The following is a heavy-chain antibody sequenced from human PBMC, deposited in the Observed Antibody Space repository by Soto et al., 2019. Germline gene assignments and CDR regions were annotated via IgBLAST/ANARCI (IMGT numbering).Heavy chain of an antibody. CDR1: GFTFSSYS. J-gene: IGHJ4*02. CDR2: ISSSSSYI. CDR3: ARDWSYSDGYDFISSGYYFDY. Sequence: EVQLVESGGGLVKPGGSLRLSCAASGFTFSSYSMNWVRQAPGKGLEWVSSISSSSSYIYYADSVKGRFTISRDNAKNSLYLQMNSLRAEDTAVYYCARDWSYSDGYDFISSGYYFDYWGQGTLVTVSS. D-gene: IGHD5-18*01. V-gene: IGHV3-21*01.